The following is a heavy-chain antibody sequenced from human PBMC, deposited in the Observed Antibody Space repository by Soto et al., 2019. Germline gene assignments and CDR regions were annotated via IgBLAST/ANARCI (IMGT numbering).Heavy chain of an antibody. CDR1: GFTFSSYG. V-gene: IGHV3-30*18. J-gene: IGHJ4*02. CDR3: ANQTEYSYGYG. CDR2: ISYDGRNK. Sequence: QVQLVESGGGVVQPGRSLRLSCAASGFTFSSYGMHWVRQAPGKGLEWVAVISYDGRNKYYADSVKGRFTISRDNSKNTLYLQMNSLRAEDTAVYYCANQTEYSYGYGWGQGTLVTVSS. D-gene: IGHD5-18*01.